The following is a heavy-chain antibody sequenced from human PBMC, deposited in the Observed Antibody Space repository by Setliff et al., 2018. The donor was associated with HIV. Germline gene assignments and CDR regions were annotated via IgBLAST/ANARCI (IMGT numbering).Heavy chain of an antibody. CDR3: AKSGVRPHPSHDYYYYGMDV. J-gene: IGHJ6*02. CDR1: GFTFSYYG. D-gene: IGHD1-1*01. V-gene: IGHV3-30*02. CDR2: IRYDDTYK. Sequence: PGGSLRLSCATSGFTFSYYGMHWVRQAPGKGLEWVAFIRYDDTYKYYADSVKGRFTISRDNSKNMLYLQMNSLRAEDTAVYYCAKSGVRPHPSHDYYYYGMDVWGQGTTVTVSS.